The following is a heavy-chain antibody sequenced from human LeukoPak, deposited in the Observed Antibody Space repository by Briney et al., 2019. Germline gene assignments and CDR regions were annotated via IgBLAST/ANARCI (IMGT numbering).Heavy chain of an antibody. CDR1: GGSISSYY. CDR3: ARVMNRHAFDI. Sequence: SETLSLTCTVSGGSISSYYWSWIRQPPGKGLEWIGYIYYSGSTNYNPSLKSRVTIPVDTSKNQFSLKLSSVTAADTAVYYCARVMNRHAFDIWGQGTMVTVSS. CDR2: IYYSGST. J-gene: IGHJ3*02. V-gene: IGHV4-59*08. D-gene: IGHD3-16*01.